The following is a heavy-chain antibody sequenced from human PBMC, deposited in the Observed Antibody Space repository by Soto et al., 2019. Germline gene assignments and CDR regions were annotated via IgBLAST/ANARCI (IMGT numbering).Heavy chain of an antibody. V-gene: IGHV3-21*01. D-gene: IGHD4-17*01. CDR3: ARAPTVTYYYYYYGMDV. CDR2: ISSSSSYI. J-gene: IGHJ6*02. Sequence: EVQLVESGGGLVKPGGSLRLSCAASGFTFSSYSMNWVRQAPGKGLEWVSSISSSSSYIYYADSVKGRFTISRDNAKNSLYLQVNSLRAEDTAVYYCARAPTVTYYYYYYGMDVWGQGTTVTVSS. CDR1: GFTFSSYS.